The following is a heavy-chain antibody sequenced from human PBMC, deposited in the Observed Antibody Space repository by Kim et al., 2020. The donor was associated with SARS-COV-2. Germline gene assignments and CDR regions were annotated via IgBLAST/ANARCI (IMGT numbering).Heavy chain of an antibody. CDR2: VNTKTGNP. D-gene: IGHD6-19*01. J-gene: IGHJ4*02. CDR3: AREPGAVGDFDY. V-gene: IGHV7-4-1*02. CDR1: ESIFGTYA. Sequence: ASVKVSCKASESIFGTYALHWVRQAPGQGLEWMGWVNTKTGNPTYAQGFRGRFVLSFDTSVSTAYLQISSLKTEDTAVYYCAREPGAVGDFDYWGQGTLVTVSS.